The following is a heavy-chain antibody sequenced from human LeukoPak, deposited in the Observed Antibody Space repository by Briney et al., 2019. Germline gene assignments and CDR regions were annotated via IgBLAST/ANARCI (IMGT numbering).Heavy chain of an antibody. D-gene: IGHD4-17*01. J-gene: IGHJ5*02. Sequence: PSETLSLTCTVSGGSISSYYWSWIRQPPGKGLEWIGYIYYSGSTNYNPSLKSRVTISVDTSKNQFSLKLSSVTAADTAVYYCARDRPRGVTTSGGFDPWGQGTLVTVSS. CDR2: IYYSGST. V-gene: IGHV4-59*01. CDR3: ARDRPRGVTTSGGFDP. CDR1: GGSISSYY.